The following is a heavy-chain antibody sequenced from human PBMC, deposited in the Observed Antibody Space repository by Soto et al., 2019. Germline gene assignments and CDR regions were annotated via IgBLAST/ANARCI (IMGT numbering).Heavy chain of an antibody. CDR2: ISGSGSTT. J-gene: IGHJ4*02. CDR1: GFTFSDYY. V-gene: IGHV3-11*01. Sequence: GGSLRLSCTASGFTFSDYYMSWIRQAPGKGLEWLAYISGSGSTTYYTDSVKGRFAISRDNARTSLYLQINSLRVEDSAVYYCARSSLTYFEFWGQGTLVTVS. CDR3: ARSSLTYFEF.